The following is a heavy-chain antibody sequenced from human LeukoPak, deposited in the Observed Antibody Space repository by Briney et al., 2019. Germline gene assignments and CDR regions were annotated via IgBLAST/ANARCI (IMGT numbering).Heavy chain of an antibody. J-gene: IGHJ4*02. V-gene: IGHV3-21*01. CDR3: ARDSHSSSWYSEFDY. D-gene: IGHD6-13*01. CDR1: GFTFSSYS. CDR2: ISSSSSYI. Sequence: PGGSLRLSCAASGFTFSSYSMDWVRQAPGKGLEWVSFISSSSSYIYYADSVKGRFTISRDNAKNSLYLQMNSLRAEDTAVYYCARDSHSSSWYSEFDYWGQGTLVTVSS.